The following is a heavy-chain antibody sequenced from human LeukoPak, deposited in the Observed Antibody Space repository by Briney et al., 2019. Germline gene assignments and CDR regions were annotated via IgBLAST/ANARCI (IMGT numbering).Heavy chain of an antibody. CDR1: EFTFSSYN. CDR2: ISSSGSYI. Sequence: GGSLRLSCAASEFTFSSYNMNWVRQAPGKGLEWVSSISSSGSYIYYADSVKGRFTISRDNAKNSLYLQMNSLRAEDTAVYYCARATYSGSYWTGAAYFDYWGQGTLVTVSS. J-gene: IGHJ4*02. D-gene: IGHD1-26*01. CDR3: ARATYSGSYWTGAAYFDY. V-gene: IGHV3-21*01.